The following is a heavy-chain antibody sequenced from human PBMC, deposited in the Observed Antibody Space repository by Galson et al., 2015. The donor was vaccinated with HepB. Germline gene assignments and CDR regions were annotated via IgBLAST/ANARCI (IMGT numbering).Heavy chain of an antibody. J-gene: IGHJ6*03. CDR3: ARGALGSYYDFWSGYYTGRLYYYYYLDV. D-gene: IGHD3-3*01. CDR2: ISSSSSYI. Sequence: SLRLSCAASGFTFSSYSMNWVRQAPGKGPEWVSSISSSSSYIYYADSVKGRFTISRDNAKNSLYLQMNSLRAEDTAVYYCARGALGSYYDFWSGYYTGRLYYYYYLDVWGKGTTVTVSS. V-gene: IGHV3-21*01. CDR1: GFTFSSYS.